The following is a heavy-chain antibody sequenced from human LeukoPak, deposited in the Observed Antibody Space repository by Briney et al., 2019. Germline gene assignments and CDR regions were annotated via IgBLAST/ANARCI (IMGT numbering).Heavy chain of an antibody. CDR2: INHSGST. J-gene: IGHJ5*02. Sequence: SETLSLTCAVYGGSFSDYYWSWIRQSPGKGLECIGEINHSGSTYYNPSLKSRVTISLDTSKGQFSLKLTSVTAADTAVYYCARKQGGQLVNTRRWFDPWGQGTLVTVSS. CDR3: ARKQGGQLVNTRRWFDP. D-gene: IGHD6-13*01. V-gene: IGHV4-34*01. CDR1: GGSFSDYY.